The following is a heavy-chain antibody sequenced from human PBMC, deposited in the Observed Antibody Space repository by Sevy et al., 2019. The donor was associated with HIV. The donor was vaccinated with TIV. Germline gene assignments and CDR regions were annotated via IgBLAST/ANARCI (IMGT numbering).Heavy chain of an antibody. CDR3: ARYGWLVPAFDI. V-gene: IGHV3-74*01. J-gene: IGHJ3*02. D-gene: IGHD6-19*01. CDR1: GFTFSSYW. CDR2: INSDGSST. Sequence: LSLTCAASGFTFSSYWMHWVRQAPGKGLVWVSRINSDGSSTSYADSVKGRFTISRDNAKNTLYLQMNSLRAEDTAVYYCARYGWLVPAFDIWGQGTMVTVSS.